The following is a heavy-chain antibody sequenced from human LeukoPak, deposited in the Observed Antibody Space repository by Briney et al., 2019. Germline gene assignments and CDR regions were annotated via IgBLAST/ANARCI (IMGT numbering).Heavy chain of an antibody. CDR2: IYPGDSDT. CDR3: ARRFMFATTVVIGEDGAFDV. J-gene: IGHJ3*01. CDR1: GYSFTSYW. Sequence: GESLKISCKGSGYSFTSYWIGWVRKMPGKGLEWMGIIYPGDSDTRYSPSFQGQVTISADKSISTAYLQWSSLKASDTAMYYCARRFMFATTVVIGEDGAFDVWGQGTMVTVSS. V-gene: IGHV5-51*01. D-gene: IGHD4-23*01.